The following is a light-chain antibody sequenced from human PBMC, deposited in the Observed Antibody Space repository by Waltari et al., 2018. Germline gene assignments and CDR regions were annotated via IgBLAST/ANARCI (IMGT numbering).Light chain of an antibody. CDR3: MEALQSVT. J-gene: IGKJ5*01. CDR1: QSLLHSNGYNY. V-gene: IGKV2-28*01. CDR2: LGS. Sequence: DIVMTQSPLSLPVTPGEPASISCRSSQSLLHSNGYNYLDWYLQKPGQSPQILIYLGSNPASGVPDRFSGSGSGTDVTLKISRVEAEDAGVYYCMEALQSVTFGQGTRLEIK.